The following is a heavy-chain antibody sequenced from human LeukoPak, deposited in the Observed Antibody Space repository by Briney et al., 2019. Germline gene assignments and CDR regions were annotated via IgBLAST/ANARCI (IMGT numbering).Heavy chain of an antibody. V-gene: IGHV3-23*01. Sequence: PGGSLRLSCAASGFTFSSYAMSWVRQAPGKGLEWVSSISGSGGSTQYADSVQGRFAISRDNSNNTLYLQMNSLRVEDTAMYFCARDPNGDYIGTFDMWGRGTMVSVSS. CDR1: GFTFSSYA. CDR2: ISGSGGST. D-gene: IGHD4-17*01. J-gene: IGHJ3*02. CDR3: ARDPNGDYIGTFDM.